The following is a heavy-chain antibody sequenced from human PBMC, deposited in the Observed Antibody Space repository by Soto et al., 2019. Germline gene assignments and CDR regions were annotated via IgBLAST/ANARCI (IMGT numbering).Heavy chain of an antibody. CDR3: AREGHSSSWYMKWFDP. D-gene: IGHD6-13*01. CDR2: IWYDGSNK. Sequence: QVQLVESGGGVVQPGRSLRLSCAASGFTFSRYGMHWVRQAPGKGLEWVAVIWYDGSNKYYADSVKGRFTISRDNSKNTLYLQMNSLRAEDTAVYYCAREGHSSSWYMKWFDPWGQGTLVTVSS. V-gene: IGHV3-33*01. CDR1: GFTFSRYG. J-gene: IGHJ5*02.